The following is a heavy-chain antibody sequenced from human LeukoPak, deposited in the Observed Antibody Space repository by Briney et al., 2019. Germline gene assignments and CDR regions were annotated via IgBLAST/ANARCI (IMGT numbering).Heavy chain of an antibody. CDR3: ARRLGRSFDY. V-gene: IGHV1-3*04. CDR1: GYTFINHA. J-gene: IGHJ4*02. D-gene: IGHD2-21*01. Sequence: ASVKVSCKASGYTFINHAIHWVRQAPGQRLEWMGWINIGNGNTRYSQNFQGRITTTRDTSATTAYMDLSSLRSEDTAMYYCARRLGRSFDYWGQGTLVTVSS. CDR2: INIGNGNT.